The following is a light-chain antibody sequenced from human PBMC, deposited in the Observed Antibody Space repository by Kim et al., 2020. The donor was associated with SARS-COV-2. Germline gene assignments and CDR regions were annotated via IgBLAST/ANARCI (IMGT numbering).Light chain of an antibody. Sequence: SYELTQAPSVSVSPGQTARITCSGDALPKQYAYWYQQKPGQAPVLVIYKDSERPSGIPERFSGSSSGTTVTLTISGVQAEDEADYYCQSPDSSGTYWLFGGGTKLTVL. CDR2: KDS. CDR1: ALPKQY. J-gene: IGLJ3*02. V-gene: IGLV3-25*03. CDR3: QSPDSSGTYWL.